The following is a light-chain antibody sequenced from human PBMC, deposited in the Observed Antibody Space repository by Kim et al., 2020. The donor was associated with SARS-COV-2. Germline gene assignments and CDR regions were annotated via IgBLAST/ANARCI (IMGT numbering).Light chain of an antibody. V-gene: IGLV1-51*01. CDR3: ATWDNSLSAGV. CDR2: DNN. Sequence: GQRVTMSCSGDSANIGSNFVSWYQHLPGTAPELLIYDNNERKSGIPDRFSGSKSGTSATLDITGLQTGDEADYYCATWDNSLSAGVFGGGTQLTVL. CDR1: SANIGSNF. J-gene: IGLJ3*02.